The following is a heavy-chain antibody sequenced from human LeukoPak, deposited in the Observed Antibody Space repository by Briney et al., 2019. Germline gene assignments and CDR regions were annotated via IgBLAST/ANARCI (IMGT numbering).Heavy chain of an antibody. J-gene: IGHJ3*02. V-gene: IGHV1-69*13. Sequence: GASVKVSCKASGGTFSSYAISWVRQAPGQGLEWMGGIIPIFGTANYAQKFQGRVTITADESTSTAYMELSSMRSEDTAVYYCTSANFYYDILTGYYTNAFDIWGQGTMVTVSS. CDR2: IIPIFGTA. CDR3: TSANFYYDILTGYYTNAFDI. D-gene: IGHD3-9*01. CDR1: GGTFSSYA.